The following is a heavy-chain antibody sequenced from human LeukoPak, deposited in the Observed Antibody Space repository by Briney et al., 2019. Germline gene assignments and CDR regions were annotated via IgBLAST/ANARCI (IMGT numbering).Heavy chain of an antibody. D-gene: IGHD3-22*01. Sequence: SETLSLTCTVSGGSISSHYWSWIRQPPGKGLEWNGYIYYSGSTNYNPSLKSRVTISVDTSKNQFSLKLSSVTAADTAVYYCARASNASDSSPLDYWGLGTLVTVSS. CDR3: ARASNASDSSPLDY. V-gene: IGHV4-59*11. CDR1: GGSISSHY. CDR2: IYYSGST. J-gene: IGHJ4*02.